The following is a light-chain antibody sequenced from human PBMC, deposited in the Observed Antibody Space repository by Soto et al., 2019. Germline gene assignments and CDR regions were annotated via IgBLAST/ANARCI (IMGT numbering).Light chain of an antibody. V-gene: IGKV3-15*01. CDR1: ESVSTN. J-gene: IGKJ4*01. CDR3: QQYDIATG. Sequence: EVVMTQSSASLSVSPGERATLSCRASESVSTNLAWYQQKPGQAPRLLIYAASTRATGIPARFSGSGSGTEFTLTISSLQSEDFAVYYCQQYDIATGFGGGTKVEIK. CDR2: AAS.